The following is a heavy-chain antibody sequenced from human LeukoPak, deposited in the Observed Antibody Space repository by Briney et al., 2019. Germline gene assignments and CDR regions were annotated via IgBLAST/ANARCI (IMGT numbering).Heavy chain of an antibody. CDR3: ARDRDYSNTERGFDY. V-gene: IGHV1-2*02. CDR2: INPNSGET. D-gene: IGHD4-11*01. Sequence: ASVTVSCTTSGYTFIDYYIHWVRQAPGQGLEWMGWINPNSGETKSAQKFQGRVTMTGDTSISTAYMELRRVTSDDTAVYYCARDRDYSNTERGFDYWGQGTLVTVSS. J-gene: IGHJ4*02. CDR1: GYTFIDYY.